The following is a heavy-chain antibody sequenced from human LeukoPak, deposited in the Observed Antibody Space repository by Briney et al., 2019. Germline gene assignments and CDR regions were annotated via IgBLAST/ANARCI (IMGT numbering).Heavy chain of an antibody. CDR3: ARHSSTSHWGFDP. V-gene: IGHV4-38-2*02. Sequence: PSETLSLTCTVSGYSISSGYYWGWIRQPPGKGLEWIGSIYHSGSTYYNPSLKSRVTISVDTSKNQFSLKLSSVTAAATAVYYCARHSSTSHWGFDPWGQGTLVTVSS. CDR2: IYHSGST. J-gene: IGHJ5*02. CDR1: GYSISSGYY. D-gene: IGHD2-2*01.